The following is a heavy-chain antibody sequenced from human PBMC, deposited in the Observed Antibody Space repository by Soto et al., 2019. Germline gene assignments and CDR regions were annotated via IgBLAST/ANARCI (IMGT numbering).Heavy chain of an antibody. CDR1: GYTFTSYA. J-gene: IGHJ4*02. D-gene: IGHD3-9*01. Sequence: QVQLVQSGAEVKKPGASVKVSCKASGYTFTSYAMHWVRQAPGQRREWMGWINAGNGNTKYSQKFQGRVTITRDTSASTAYMELSSLRSEDTAVYYCARDSGRDDILTGFDYWGQGTLVTVSS. CDR2: INAGNGNT. V-gene: IGHV1-3*01. CDR3: ARDSGRDDILTGFDY.